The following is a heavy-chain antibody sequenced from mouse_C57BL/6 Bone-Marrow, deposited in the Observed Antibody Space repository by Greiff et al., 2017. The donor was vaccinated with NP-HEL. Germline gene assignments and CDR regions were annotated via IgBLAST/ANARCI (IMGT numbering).Heavy chain of an antibody. CDR3: ARPHYYGVSAMDY. V-gene: IGHV1-19*01. J-gene: IGHJ4*01. CDR2: INPYNGGT. D-gene: IGHD1-2*01. CDR1: GYTFTDYY. Sequence: EVQLQQSGPVLAKPGASVKLSCKASGYTFTDYYMNWVKQSHGKSLEWIGAINPYNGGTNYNQKFKDKATLTVDKSSSTSYMELNSLTSEDSAVYYCARPHYYGVSAMDYWGQGTSVTVSS.